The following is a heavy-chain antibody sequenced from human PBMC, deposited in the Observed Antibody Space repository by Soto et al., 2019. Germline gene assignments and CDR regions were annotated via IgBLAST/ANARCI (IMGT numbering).Heavy chain of an antibody. V-gene: IGHV3-7*01. D-gene: IGHD3-3*01. Sequence: GGSLRLSCAASGFTFGKYWMAWVRQAPGKGLEWLANIKRDGSEKYYVDSVKGRFTISRDNAKNSLYLQMSSLRVEDTAVYYCARHDDRDANHWGQGTLVTVSS. CDR3: ARHDDRDANH. CDR2: IKRDGSEK. J-gene: IGHJ5*02. CDR1: GFTFGKYW.